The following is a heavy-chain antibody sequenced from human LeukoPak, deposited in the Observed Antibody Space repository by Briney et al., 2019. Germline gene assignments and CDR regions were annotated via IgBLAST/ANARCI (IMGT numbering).Heavy chain of an antibody. V-gene: IGHV1-2*02. Sequence: GASVKVSCKASGYTFNDYYIHWVRHAPGQGLEWMGWINPLSGATNYAQKFQARVTLTRDTSVTSAYLEMYSLISDDTALYYCARFNSTAGTVDSWGQGTLVTVSS. CDR2: INPLSGAT. CDR1: GYTFNDYY. J-gene: IGHJ4*02. CDR3: ARFNSTAGTVDS. D-gene: IGHD6-13*01.